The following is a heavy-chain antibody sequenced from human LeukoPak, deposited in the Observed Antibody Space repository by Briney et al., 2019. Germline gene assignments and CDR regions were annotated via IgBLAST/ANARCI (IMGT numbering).Heavy chain of an antibody. CDR1: GFTFSSYA. D-gene: IGHD3-22*01. V-gene: IGHV3-23*01. Sequence: GGSLRLSRAASGFTFSSYAMSWVRQAPGKGLEWVSAISGSGGSTYYADSVKGRFTISRDNSKNTLYLQMNSLRAEDTAVYYCAKGSYYYDSSGYYYHFDYWGQGTLVTVSS. J-gene: IGHJ4*02. CDR3: AKGSYYYDSSGYYYHFDY. CDR2: ISGSGGST.